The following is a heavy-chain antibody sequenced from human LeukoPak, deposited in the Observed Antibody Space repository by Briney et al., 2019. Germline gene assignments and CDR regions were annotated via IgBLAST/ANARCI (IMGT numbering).Heavy chain of an antibody. CDR3: ARDTGYCSSTSCFAIWFDP. CDR1: GYTFTGYY. V-gene: IGHV1-2*02. CDR2: INPNSGST. Sequence: ASVKVSCKASGYTFTGYYMHWVRQAPGQGLEWMGWINPNSGSTNYAQKFQGRVTMTRDTSISTAYMELSRLRSDDTAVYYCARDTGYCSSTSCFAIWFDPWGQGTLVTVSS. D-gene: IGHD2-2*01. J-gene: IGHJ5*02.